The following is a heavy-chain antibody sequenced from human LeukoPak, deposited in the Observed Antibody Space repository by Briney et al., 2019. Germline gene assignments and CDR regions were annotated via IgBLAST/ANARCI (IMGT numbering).Heavy chain of an antibody. CDR3: AKDSYDSSGYYHPDYMDV. CDR1: GFTFNTYA. V-gene: IGHV3-23*01. Sequence: PGGSLRLSCAASGFTFNTYAMSWVRQAPGKGLEWVSVIGGSGSKTYYADSVKGRFTISRDNSKKTLYLQMSSLRAEDTAVYYCAKDSYDSSGYYHPDYMDVWGKGTTVTVSS. D-gene: IGHD3-22*01. J-gene: IGHJ6*03. CDR2: IGGSGSKT.